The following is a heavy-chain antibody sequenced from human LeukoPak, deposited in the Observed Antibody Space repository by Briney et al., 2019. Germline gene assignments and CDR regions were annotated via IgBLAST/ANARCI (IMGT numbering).Heavy chain of an antibody. CDR2: IYTSGIT. CDR3: ARHYYDSSGYYYYYYYYGMDV. Sequence: SETLSLTCTVSGGSISNSYWSWIRQPAGKELEWIGRIYTSGITNYNPSLKSRVTISVDTSKNQFSLKLSSVTAADTAVYYCARHYYDSSGYYYYYYYYGMDVWGQGTTVTVSS. J-gene: IGHJ6*02. CDR1: GGSISNSY. V-gene: IGHV4-4*07. D-gene: IGHD3-22*01.